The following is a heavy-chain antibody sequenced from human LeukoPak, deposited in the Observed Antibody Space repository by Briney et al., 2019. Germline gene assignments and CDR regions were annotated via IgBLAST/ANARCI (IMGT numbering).Heavy chain of an antibody. CDR1: GFTFSSYA. Sequence: GRSLRLSCAASGFTFSSYAMSWVRQAPGKGLEWVSAISGSGGSTYYADSVKGRFTISRDNSKNTLYLQMNSLRAEDTAVYYCAKGPPITIFGVVITPFDYWGQGTLVTVSS. J-gene: IGHJ4*02. CDR3: AKGPPITIFGVVITPFDY. CDR2: ISGSGGST. V-gene: IGHV3-23*01. D-gene: IGHD3-3*01.